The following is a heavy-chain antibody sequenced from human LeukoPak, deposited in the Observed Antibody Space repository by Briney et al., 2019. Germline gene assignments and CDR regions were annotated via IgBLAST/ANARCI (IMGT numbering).Heavy chain of an antibody. CDR3: ARGFIVVATSGTDFDY. V-gene: IGHV1-18*04. Sequence: ASVKVSCKASGYTFTAYYIHWVRQAPGQGLEWMGWISGYNGNTDYAQKFQGRVTMTTDTATSTAYMELSSLTSADTAVYYCARGFIVVATSGTDFDYWGQGTLVTVSS. D-gene: IGHD2-15*01. J-gene: IGHJ4*02. CDR2: ISGYNGNT. CDR1: GYTFTAYY.